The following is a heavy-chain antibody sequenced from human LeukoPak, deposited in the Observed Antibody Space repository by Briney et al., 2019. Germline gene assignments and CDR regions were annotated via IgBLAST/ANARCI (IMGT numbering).Heavy chain of an antibody. D-gene: IGHD2-2*01. J-gene: IGHJ4*02. CDR2: IYHSGST. Sequence: SETLSLTCTVSGGSISSYYWSWIRQPPGKGLEWIGSIYHSGSTYYNPSLKSRVTISVDTSKNQFSLKLSSVTAADTAVYYCARVGCSSTSCYLDYWGQGTLVTVSS. V-gene: IGHV4-39*07. CDR1: GGSISSYY. CDR3: ARVGCSSTSCYLDY.